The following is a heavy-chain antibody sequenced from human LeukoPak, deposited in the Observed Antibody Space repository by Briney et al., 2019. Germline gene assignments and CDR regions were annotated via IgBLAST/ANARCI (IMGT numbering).Heavy chain of an antibody. V-gene: IGHV3-23*01. CDR2: ISGSGGST. D-gene: IGHD3-10*01. J-gene: IGHJ5*02. CDR3: AKEVMSGRRWFDP. Sequence: PGGTLRLSCAASGFTFSSYGMSWVRQAPGKGLEWVSAISGSGGSTYYADSVKGRFTISRDNSKNTLYLQMNSLRAEDTAVYYCAKEVMSGRRWFDPWGQETLVTVSS. CDR1: GFTFSSYG.